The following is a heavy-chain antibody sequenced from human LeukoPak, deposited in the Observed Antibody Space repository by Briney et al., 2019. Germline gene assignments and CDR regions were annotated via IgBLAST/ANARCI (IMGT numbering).Heavy chain of an antibody. Sequence: PSETLSLTCAVYGGSFSGYYWSWIRQPPGKGLEWIGEINHSGSTNYNPSLKSRVTISVDTSKNQFSLKLSSVTAADTAVYYCARGSGSSDVYGDYWGQGTLVTVSS. J-gene: IGHJ4*02. CDR1: GGSFSGYY. V-gene: IGHV4-34*01. CDR3: ARGSGSSDVYGDY. D-gene: IGHD2-15*01. CDR2: INHSGST.